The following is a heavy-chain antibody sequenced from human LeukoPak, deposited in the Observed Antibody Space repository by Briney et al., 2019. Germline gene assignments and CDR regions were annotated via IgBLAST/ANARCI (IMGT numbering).Heavy chain of an antibody. D-gene: IGHD6-19*01. CDR3: ARVRVISGSTLGFDL. J-gene: IGHJ5*02. CDR2: INPNSGGT. CDR1: GYTFTVYY. Sequence: GASVRVSSKASGYTFTVYYMHWVRQAPGQGLEWMGWINPNSGGTNYAQKFQGRVTMTRDTSISTAYMELSRLRSDDTAVYYCARVRVISGSTLGFDLWGQGTLVTVYS. V-gene: IGHV1-2*02.